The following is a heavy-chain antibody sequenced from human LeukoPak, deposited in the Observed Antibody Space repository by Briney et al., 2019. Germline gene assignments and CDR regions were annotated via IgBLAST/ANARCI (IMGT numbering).Heavy chain of an antibody. CDR2: INPDTGAT. CDR3: TRDHCSYINCYEDYYYGMDV. CDR1: GYTFTGYY. V-gene: IGHV1-2*02. J-gene: IGHJ6*02. Sequence: ASVKVSCKASGYTFTGYYMHWVRQAPGQGLEWMGWINPDTGATDIAQKFQGRVTMTRDTSISAAYMELSRLRSDDTAVYYCTRDHCSYINCYEDYYYGMDVWGQGTTVTASS. D-gene: IGHD2-2*01.